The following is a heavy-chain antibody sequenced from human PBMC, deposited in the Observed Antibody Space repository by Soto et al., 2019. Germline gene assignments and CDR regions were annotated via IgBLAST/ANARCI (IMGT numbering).Heavy chain of an antibody. J-gene: IGHJ4*02. V-gene: IGHV4-31*03. D-gene: IGHD2-21*02. CDR2: IYYTGSI. CDR1: GGSISSGGYY. CDR3: ARGRDCCKSGTY. Sequence: SETLSLTCTVSGGSISSGGYYWSWIRQHPGKGLEWIGYIYYTGSIYYNPSLKSRVTISEDTSKNQFSLSLSSLTAADTAVYFCARGRDCCKSGTYWGQGTLVTVSS.